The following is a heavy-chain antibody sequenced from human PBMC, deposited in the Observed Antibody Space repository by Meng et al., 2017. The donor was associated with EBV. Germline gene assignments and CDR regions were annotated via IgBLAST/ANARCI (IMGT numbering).Heavy chain of an antibody. D-gene: IGHD3-10*01. CDR1: GGTFRGDA. V-gene: IGHV1-69*01. J-gene: IGHJ4*02. Sequence: QVQLVQAGAEVKKPGSPVKVSCKTSGGTFRGDAVSWVRQAPGQGLEWMGGLIPMSDAPYYAQKFQDRVTITADESTSTHYMDLSGLRSEDTAVYYCASESGRGFTPDYWGQGTLVTVSS. CDR3: ASESGRGFTPDY. CDR2: LIPMSDAP.